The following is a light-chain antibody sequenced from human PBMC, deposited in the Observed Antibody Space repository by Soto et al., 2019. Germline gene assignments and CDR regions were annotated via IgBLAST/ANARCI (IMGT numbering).Light chain of an antibody. CDR1: TSDVGGYNY. V-gene: IGLV2-14*01. J-gene: IGLJ2*01. Sequence: QSALTQPASVSGSPGQSSTISCTGTTSDVGGYNYVSWYQQHPGKAPKLMIYDVSNRPSGVSNRFSGSKSGNTASLTISGLQAEDEADYYCSSYTRSSTLVFGGGSKLTVL. CDR2: DVS. CDR3: SSYTRSSTLV.